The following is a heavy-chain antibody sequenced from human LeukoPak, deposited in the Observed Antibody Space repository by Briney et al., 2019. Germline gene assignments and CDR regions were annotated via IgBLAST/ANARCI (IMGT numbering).Heavy chain of an antibody. CDR2: ISSSSSYI. J-gene: IGHJ4*02. CDR1: GFTFSSYS. Sequence: GSLRLSCAASGFTFSSYSINWVRQAPGKGLEWVSSISSSSSYIYYADSVKGRFTISRDNARNSLYLQMNSLRAEDTAVYYCARGWQGDYFDYWGQGTLVTVSS. D-gene: IGHD5-24*01. CDR3: ARGWQGDYFDY. V-gene: IGHV3-21*01.